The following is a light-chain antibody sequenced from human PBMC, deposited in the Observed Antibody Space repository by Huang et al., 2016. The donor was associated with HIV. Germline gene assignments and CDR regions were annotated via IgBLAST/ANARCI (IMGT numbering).Light chain of an antibody. CDR1: QGISNS. Sequence: DIQMTQSPSSLSASVGDRVTITCRASQGISNSLAWYQQKPGKAPKLLGSGASRLETGVPSRISGSASGTDYTLTISSLQPEDFASYYCQQYYSTLGTFGQGTKVEIK. CDR2: GAS. J-gene: IGKJ1*01. V-gene: IGKV1-NL1*01. CDR3: QQYYSTLGT.